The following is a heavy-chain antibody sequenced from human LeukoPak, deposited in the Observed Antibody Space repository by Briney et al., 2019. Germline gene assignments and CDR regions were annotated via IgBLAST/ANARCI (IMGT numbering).Heavy chain of an antibody. J-gene: IGHJ4*02. Sequence: SETLSLTCTVSGGSISSYYWSWIRQPAGKGLEWIGRIYTSGSTNYNPSLKSRVTMSVDTSKNQLSLKLISVTAADTAVYYCARDLGYCSGDSCYHYFDYWGQGTLVTVSS. D-gene: IGHD2-15*01. V-gene: IGHV4-4*07. CDR3: ARDLGYCSGDSCYHYFDY. CDR2: IYTSGST. CDR1: GGSISSYY.